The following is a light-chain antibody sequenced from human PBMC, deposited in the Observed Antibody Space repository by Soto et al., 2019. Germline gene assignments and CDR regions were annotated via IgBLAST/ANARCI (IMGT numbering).Light chain of an antibody. V-gene: IGLV2-14*01. CDR2: EVS. CDR1: SSDVGGYNY. Sequence: QSALTQPASVSGSPGQSITISCTGTSSDVGGYNYVSWYQKHPGKAPKLIIYEVSNRPSGVSNRFSGSKSGNTASLTISGLQTEDEADYYCSSYTSTSTLGFGGGTKLTVL. CDR3: SSYTSTSTLG. J-gene: IGLJ2*01.